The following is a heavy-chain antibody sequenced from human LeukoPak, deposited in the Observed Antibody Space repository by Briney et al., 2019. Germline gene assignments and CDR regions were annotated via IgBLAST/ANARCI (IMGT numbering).Heavy chain of an antibody. J-gene: IGHJ6*02. CDR2: IYHSEST. Sequence: PSETLSLTCAVSGGSISSSNWWSWVRQPPGKGLEWIGEIYHSESTNYNPSLKSRVTISVDKSKNQFSLKLSSVTAADTAVYYCAREPFNYYYGMDVWGQGTTVTVSS. CDR1: GGSISSSNW. CDR3: AREPFNYYYGMDV. V-gene: IGHV4-4*02.